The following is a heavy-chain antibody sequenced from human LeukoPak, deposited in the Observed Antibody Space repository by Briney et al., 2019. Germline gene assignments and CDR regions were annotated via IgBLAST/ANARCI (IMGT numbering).Heavy chain of an antibody. J-gene: IGHJ6*04. CDR3: AELGITMIGGV. D-gene: IGHD3-10*02. V-gene: IGHV3-21*06. CDR2: ITSSSRYT. CDR1: GFTFSSYG. Sequence: GGSLRLSCAASGFTFSSYGMNWVRQAPGKGLEWVSSITSSSRYTFYADSVKGRFTISRDNAKNSLYLQMNSLRAEDTAVYYCAELGITMIGGVWGKGTTVTTSS.